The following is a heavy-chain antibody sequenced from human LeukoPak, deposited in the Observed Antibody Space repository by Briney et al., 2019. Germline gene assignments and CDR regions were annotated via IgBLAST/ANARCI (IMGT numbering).Heavy chain of an antibody. J-gene: IGHJ6*02. CDR3: ARRARMTIFGVVRGDGMDV. CDR2: IYYSGST. V-gene: IGHV4-30-4*01. Sequence: SSETLSLTCTVSGGSISSGDYYWSWIRQPPGKGLEWIGYIYYSGSTYYNPSLKSRVTISVDTSKNQFSLKLSSVTAADTAVYYCARRARMTIFGVVRGDGMDVWGQGTTVTVSS. D-gene: IGHD3-3*01. CDR1: GGSISSGDYY.